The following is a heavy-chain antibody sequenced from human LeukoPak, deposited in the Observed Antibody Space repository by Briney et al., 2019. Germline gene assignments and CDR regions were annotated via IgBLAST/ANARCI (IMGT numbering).Heavy chain of an antibody. J-gene: IGHJ4*02. CDR1: GFTFSSYG. V-gene: IGHV3-33*06. CDR2: IWNDGSDK. D-gene: IGHD1-26*01. Sequence: GGSLRLSCAASGFTFSSYGMHWARQAPGKGLEWVAVIWNDGSDKYYADSVKGRFTISRDNSKNTLYLQMNSLRAADTAVYYCAKPTRGSGSFLIDFWGQGTLVTVSS. CDR3: AKPTRGSGSFLIDF.